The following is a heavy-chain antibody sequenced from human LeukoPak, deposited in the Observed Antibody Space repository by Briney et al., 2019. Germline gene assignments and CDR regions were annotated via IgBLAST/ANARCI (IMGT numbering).Heavy chain of an antibody. CDR2: IIANGGRT. V-gene: IGHV3-23*01. CDR1: GFTLSSYA. D-gene: IGHD3-3*02. CDR3: GKIREISGDY. J-gene: IGHJ4*02. Sequence: GGSLTLSCVVSGFTLSSYAMSWVRQAPGEGREWVASIIANGGRTYYAEPVKGRFTISRDKSKSTVYLQMTSLRAEDTALYYCGKIREISGDYWGQGTLVTVSS.